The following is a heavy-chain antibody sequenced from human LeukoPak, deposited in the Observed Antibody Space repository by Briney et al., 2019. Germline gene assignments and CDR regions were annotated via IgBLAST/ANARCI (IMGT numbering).Heavy chain of an antibody. CDR3: GRDPNGDYVGAFEF. J-gene: IGHJ3*01. CDR2: IGGSGSYT. CDR1: EFTFATYA. Sequence: PGGSLRVSCVASEFTFATYAMTWVRLTPGKGLEWVSSIGGSGSYTNYADSVRGRFTASRDNSKNTLYLQMNSLRAEDTAVYYCGRDPNGDYVGAFEFWGQGTLVSVSS. V-gene: IGHV3-23*01. D-gene: IGHD4-17*01.